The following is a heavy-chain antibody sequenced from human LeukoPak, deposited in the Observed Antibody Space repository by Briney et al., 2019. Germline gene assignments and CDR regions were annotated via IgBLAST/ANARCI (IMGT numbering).Heavy chain of an antibody. CDR1: GGSIIGYY. CDR3: ARGTDMTPLTGYYSFVY. Sequence: SETLSLTCTVSGGSIIGYYWTWIRQTAGKGLEWIGRVSDTGRAHYNPSLERRVTISLDTSNNRFSLKVTSVTAADTAVYYRARGTDMTPLTGYYSFVYWGQGTLVSVSS. V-gene: IGHV4-4*07. D-gene: IGHD3-9*01. J-gene: IGHJ4*02. CDR2: VSDTGRA.